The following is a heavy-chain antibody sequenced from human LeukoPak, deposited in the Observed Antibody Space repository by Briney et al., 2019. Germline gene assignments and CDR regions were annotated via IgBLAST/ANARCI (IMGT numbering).Heavy chain of an antibody. CDR1: GGTFSSYA. J-gene: IGHJ3*02. CDR3: ARSRIVVVTAIAFDI. Sequence: SVKVSCKASGGTFSSYAISWVRQAPGQGLEWMGRIIPIFGTANYAQKFQGRVTITTDESTSTAYMELSSLRSEDTAVYYCARSRIVVVTAIAFDIWGQGTMVAVSS. CDR2: IIPIFGTA. V-gene: IGHV1-69*05. D-gene: IGHD2-21*02.